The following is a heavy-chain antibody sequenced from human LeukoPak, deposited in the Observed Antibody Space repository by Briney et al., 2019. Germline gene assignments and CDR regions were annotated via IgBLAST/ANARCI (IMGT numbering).Heavy chain of an antibody. CDR2: ISSSSSYI. V-gene: IGHV3-21*01. Sequence: PGGSLRLSCAASGFTFSSYSMNWVRQAPGKGLEWVSSISSSSSYIYYADSVKGRFTISRDNAKNSLYLQMNSLRAEDTAVYYCASYGSGSYIIDYWGQGTLVTASS. D-gene: IGHD3-10*01. J-gene: IGHJ4*02. CDR1: GFTFSSYS. CDR3: ASYGSGSYIIDY.